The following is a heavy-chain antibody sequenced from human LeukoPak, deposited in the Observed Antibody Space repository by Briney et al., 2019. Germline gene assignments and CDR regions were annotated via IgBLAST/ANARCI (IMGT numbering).Heavy chain of an antibody. V-gene: IGHV3-30*02. CDR1: GFSLTSNG. D-gene: IGHD2-15*01. CDR2: LRYDGTTK. CDR3: AKSSLVVPATADY. J-gene: IGHJ4*02. Sequence: GGSLRLSCAASGFSLTSNGMHWVRQAPGKGLDWVAYLRYDGTTKYYADSLKGRFTISRDNSKNTLYLQMNSLRPEDTAVYYCAKSSLVVPATADYWGQGTLVTVSS.